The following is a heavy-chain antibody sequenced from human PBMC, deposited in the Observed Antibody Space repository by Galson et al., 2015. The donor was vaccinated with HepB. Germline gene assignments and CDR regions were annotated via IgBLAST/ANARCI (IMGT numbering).Heavy chain of an antibody. Sequence: SLRLSCAASGFTFSSYSMNWVRQAPGKGLEWVSSISSSSSYIYYADSVKGRFTISRDNAKNPLYLQMNSLRAEDTAVYYCAREAGSGWYYYYYGMDVWGQGTTVTVSS. D-gene: IGHD6-19*01. J-gene: IGHJ6*02. CDR3: AREAGSGWYYYYYGMDV. V-gene: IGHV3-21*01. CDR1: GFTFSSYS. CDR2: ISSSSSYI.